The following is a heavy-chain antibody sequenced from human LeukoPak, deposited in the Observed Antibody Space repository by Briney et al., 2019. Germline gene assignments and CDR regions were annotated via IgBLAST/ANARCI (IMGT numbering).Heavy chain of an antibody. J-gene: IGHJ3*02. CDR2: VTGDSEFI. CDR3: ARRRPYSDNSGHAFDI. D-gene: IGHD3-22*01. V-gene: IGHV3-21*04. Sequence: PGGSLRLSCAASGFTFSAHTMNWVRQAPGKGLEWVSSVTGDSEFIHYADSVKGRFNISRDNANNSLYLQMNSLRAEDTAVYYCARRRPYSDNSGHAFDIWGQGTMVTVSS. CDR1: GFTFSAHT.